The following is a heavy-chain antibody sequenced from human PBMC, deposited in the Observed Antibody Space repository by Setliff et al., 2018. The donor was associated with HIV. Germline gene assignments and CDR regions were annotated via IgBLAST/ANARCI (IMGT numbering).Heavy chain of an antibody. CDR3: VKWNYPNS. Sequence: QPGGSLRLSCAASGFTLSDHWMHWVRQVPGQGLVWVSRTNNDESITNYADFVKGRFTMSRDSAKNTLYLQMNSLRVEDTAVYYCVKWNYPNSWGQGTLVTVSS. D-gene: IGHD1-7*01. V-gene: IGHV3-74*01. J-gene: IGHJ4*02. CDR1: GFTLSDHW. CDR2: TNNDESIT.